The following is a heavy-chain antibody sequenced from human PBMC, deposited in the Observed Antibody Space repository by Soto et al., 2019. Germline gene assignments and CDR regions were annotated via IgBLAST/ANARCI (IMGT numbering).Heavy chain of an antibody. CDR1: GGTSTRYA. CDR2: IVPMFGRS. CDR3: NRGSEYDFWSGYL. Sequence: QERLVQSGAEVRKPGSSVKVSCKVTGGTSTRYAINWVRQAPGQGLEWVGGIVPMFGRSKYGQKFQGRVTITADTSTNIAYMELRSLRSEDTAVYYCNRGSEYDFWSGYLWGQGTLVSVSS. V-gene: IGHV1-69*06. J-gene: IGHJ4*02. D-gene: IGHD3-3*01.